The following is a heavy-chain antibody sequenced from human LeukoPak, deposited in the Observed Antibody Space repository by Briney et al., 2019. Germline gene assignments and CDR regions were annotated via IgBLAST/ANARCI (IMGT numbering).Heavy chain of an antibody. Sequence: PSETLSLTCAVYGGSFSGYYWSWLRQPPGKGLEWIGEINHSGSTNYNPSRKRRVTISVGKSKNQFSLNLSSVTAADTAVYYCARENDSSGYYYGIDYWGQGTLVTVSS. CDR3: ARENDSSGYYYGIDY. CDR2: INHSGST. CDR1: GGSFSGYY. D-gene: IGHD3-22*01. V-gene: IGHV4-34*01. J-gene: IGHJ4*02.